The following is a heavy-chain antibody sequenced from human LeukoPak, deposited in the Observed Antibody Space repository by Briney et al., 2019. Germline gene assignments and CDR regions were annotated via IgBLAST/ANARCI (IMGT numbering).Heavy chain of an antibody. V-gene: IGHV3-21*05. CDR2: IGSSGGDI. J-gene: IGHJ4*02. Sequence: PGGSLRLSCAASGLTFSSDGMNWVRQAPGMGLEWVSYIGSSGGDIYYADSVTGRFTISRDNAKNSLYLQMNSLRAEDTAVYYCARDGFDGTGSYWGRGTLVTVSS. CDR3: ARDGFDGTGSY. D-gene: IGHD3-22*01. CDR1: GLTFSSDG.